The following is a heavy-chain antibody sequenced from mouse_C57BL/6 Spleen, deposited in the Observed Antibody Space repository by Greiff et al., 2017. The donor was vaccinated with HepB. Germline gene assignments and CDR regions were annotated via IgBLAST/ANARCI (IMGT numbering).Heavy chain of an antibody. CDR2: ILPGSGST. D-gene: IGHD1-1*01. CDR1: GYTFTGYW. Sequence: VQLQQSGAELMKPGASVKLSCKATGYTFTGYWIEWVKQRPGHGLEWIGEILPGSGSTNYNEKFKGKATFTADTSSNTAYMQLSSLPTEGPAIFYCARTVVVATRAMDYWGPGTSVTVSS. V-gene: IGHV1-9*01. J-gene: IGHJ4*01. CDR3: ARTVVVATRAMDY.